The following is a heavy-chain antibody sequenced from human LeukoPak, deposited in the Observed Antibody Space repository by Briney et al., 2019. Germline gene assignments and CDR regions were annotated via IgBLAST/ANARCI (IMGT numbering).Heavy chain of an antibody. Sequence: PGGSLRLSCAASGFTFSSYGMSWVRQAPGKGLEWVSAISGSGGSTYYADSVKGRFTISRDNSKNTLYLQMNSLRAEDTAVYYCAKDQGSGYYYYMDVWGKGTTVTVSS. V-gene: IGHV3-23*01. CDR3: AKDQGSGYYYYMDV. CDR1: GFTFSSYG. CDR2: ISGSGGST. J-gene: IGHJ6*03. D-gene: IGHD1-26*01.